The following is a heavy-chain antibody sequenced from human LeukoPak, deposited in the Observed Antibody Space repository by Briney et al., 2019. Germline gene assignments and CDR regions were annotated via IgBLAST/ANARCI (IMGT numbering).Heavy chain of an antibody. CDR1: GYTLTELS. Sequence: ASVKVSCTVSGYTLTELSMHWVRQAPGKGLEWMGGFDPEDGETIYAQKFQGRVTMTEDTSTDTAYMELSSLRSEDTAVYYCATDGHGIAAGRPHYYYYGMDVWGQGTTVTVSS. J-gene: IGHJ6*02. CDR3: ATDGHGIAAGRPHYYYYGMDV. CDR2: FDPEDGET. D-gene: IGHD6-13*01. V-gene: IGHV1-24*01.